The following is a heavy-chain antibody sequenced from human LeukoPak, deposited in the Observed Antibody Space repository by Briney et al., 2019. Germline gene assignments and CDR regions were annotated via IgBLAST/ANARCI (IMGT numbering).Heavy chain of an antibody. Sequence: GGSLRLSCTASEFTVSRNYMLWVRQAPGKGLEWVSLIFSNGDTHYADSVKGRFTISRDTSKNTVSLQMNSLGVEDTAMYYCTRDQMNCWGQGTLVTVSS. CDR3: TRDQMNC. V-gene: IGHV3-53*01. D-gene: IGHD5-24*01. J-gene: IGHJ4*02. CDR1: EFTVSRNY. CDR2: IFSNGDT.